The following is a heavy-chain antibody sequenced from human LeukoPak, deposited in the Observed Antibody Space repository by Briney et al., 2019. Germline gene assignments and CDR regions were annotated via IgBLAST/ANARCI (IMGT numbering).Heavy chain of an antibody. CDR1: GFTVSRNY. CDR3: ARELPPVVNFYFDS. D-gene: IGHD3-22*01. Sequence: GGSLRLSCAASGFTVSRNYMNWVRQAPGKGLEWVSVIYSGGSTYYADSVKGRFTISRDNSKNTLYLQMNSLRAEDTAVYYCARELPPVVNFYFDSWGQGTLVTVSS. J-gene: IGHJ4*02. CDR2: IYSGGST. V-gene: IGHV3-53*01.